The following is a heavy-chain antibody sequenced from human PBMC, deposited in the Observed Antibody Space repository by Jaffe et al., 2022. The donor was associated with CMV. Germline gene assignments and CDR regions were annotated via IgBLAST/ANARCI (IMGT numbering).Heavy chain of an antibody. V-gene: IGHV5-51*01. CDR1: GYSFTSYW. CDR2: IYPGDSDT. CDR3: ARWAGRLPQTSLAYCGGDCFPGARYFDY. D-gene: IGHD2-21*02. J-gene: IGHJ4*02. Sequence: EVQLVQSGAEVKKPGESLKISCKGSGYSFTSYWIGWVRQMPGKGLEWMGIIYPGDSDTRYSPSFQGQVTISADKSISTAYLQWSSLKASDTAMYYCARWAGRLPQTSLAYCGGDCFPGARYFDYWGQGTLVTVSS.